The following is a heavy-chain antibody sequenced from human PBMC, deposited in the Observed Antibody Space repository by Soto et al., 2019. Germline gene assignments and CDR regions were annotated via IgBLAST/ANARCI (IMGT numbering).Heavy chain of an antibody. CDR1: GYSFTSYW. D-gene: IGHD3-22*01. J-gene: IGHJ4*02. V-gene: IGHV5-51*01. Sequence: GESLKLSCTGSGYSFTSYWNGWVRQMPGKGLGWMGIIYPGDSDTRYSPSFQGQVTISADKSISTAYLQWSSLKASDTAMYYCARQGSYYDSSGYYSEHYWGQGTLVTVS. CDR2: IYPGDSDT. CDR3: ARQGSYYDSSGYYSEHY.